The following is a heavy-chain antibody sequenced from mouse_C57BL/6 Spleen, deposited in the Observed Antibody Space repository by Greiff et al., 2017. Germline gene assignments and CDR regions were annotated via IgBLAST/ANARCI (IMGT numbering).Heavy chain of an antibody. J-gene: IGHJ3*01. Sequence: QVQLQQSGPGLVQPSQSLSITCTVSGFSLTSYGVHWVRQSPGQGLEWLGVIWSGGSTDYTAAFISRLSISKNNSKSQVFFKMNSLHADDATIYYCARIGSLSAYWGQGTLVTVSA. CDR1: GFSLTSYG. CDR2: IWSGGST. CDR3: ARIGSLSAY. V-gene: IGHV2-2*01. D-gene: IGHD1-1*01.